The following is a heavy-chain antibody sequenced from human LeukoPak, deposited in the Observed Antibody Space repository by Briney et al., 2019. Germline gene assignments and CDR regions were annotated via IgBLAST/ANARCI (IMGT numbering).Heavy chain of an antibody. V-gene: IGHV1-18*01. D-gene: IGHD2-2*01. J-gene: IGHJ3*02. CDR1: GYTFTSYG. CDR2: ISAYNGNT. Sequence: ASVKVSCKASGYTFTSYGISWVRQAPGQGLEWMGWISAYNGNTNYAQKLQGRVTMTRDTSTSTVYMELSSLRSEDTAVYYCARPSADCSSTSCYRNDAFDIWGQGTMVTVSS. CDR3: ARPSADCSSTSCYRNDAFDI.